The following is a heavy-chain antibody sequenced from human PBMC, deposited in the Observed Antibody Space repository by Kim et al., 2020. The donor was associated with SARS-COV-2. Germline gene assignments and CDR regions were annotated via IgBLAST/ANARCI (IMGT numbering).Heavy chain of an antibody. V-gene: IGHV3-74*01. Sequence: SSTSYADSVKGRFTISRDNAKNTLYLQMNSLRAEDTAVYYCARDRTMDVWGQGTTVTVSS. CDR3: ARDRTMDV. J-gene: IGHJ6*02. CDR2: SST.